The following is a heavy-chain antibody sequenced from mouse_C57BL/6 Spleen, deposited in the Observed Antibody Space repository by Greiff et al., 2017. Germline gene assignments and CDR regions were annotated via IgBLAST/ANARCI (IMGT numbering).Heavy chain of an antibody. D-gene: IGHD1-1*01. J-gene: IGHJ4*01. V-gene: IGHV1-9*01. CDR3: ARGIYYYGSSYLYYAMDY. CDR2: ILPGSGST. CDR1: GYTFTGYW. Sequence: VQLQQSGAELMKPGASVKLSCKATGYTFTGYWIEWVKQRPGHGLEWIGEILPGSGSTNYNEKFKGKATFTADTSSNTAYMQLSSLTTEDSAIYYCARGIYYYGSSYLYYAMDYWGQGTSVTVSS.